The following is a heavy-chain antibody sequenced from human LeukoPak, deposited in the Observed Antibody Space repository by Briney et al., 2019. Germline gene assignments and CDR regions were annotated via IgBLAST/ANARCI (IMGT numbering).Heavy chain of an antibody. J-gene: IGHJ4*02. D-gene: IGHD3-10*01. Sequence: SQTLSLICTVSGGSISSGNYYYSWIRQPRGKGLEWIEYIYYSGSTYYNPSLKSPSTISVDTSKNQFSLKLSSVTAADTAVYYCASYYHGFDYWGQGTLVTVSS. CDR2: IYYSGST. CDR1: GGSISSGNYY. CDR3: ASYYHGFDY. V-gene: IGHV4-30-4*01.